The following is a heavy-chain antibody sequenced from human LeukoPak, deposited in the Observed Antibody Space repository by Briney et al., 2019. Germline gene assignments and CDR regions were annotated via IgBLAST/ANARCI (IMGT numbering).Heavy chain of an antibody. CDR2: ISSSGSTI. Sequence: GGSLRLSCAASGFTFSDYYMSWIRQAPGKGLEWVSYISSSGSTIYYADSVKGRFTISRDNAKNSLYLQMNSLRAEDMAVYYCARRLRRNYFDYWGQGTLVTVSS. CDR1: GFTFSDYY. V-gene: IGHV3-11*04. J-gene: IGHJ4*02. CDR3: ARRLRRNYFDY. D-gene: IGHD2-21*02.